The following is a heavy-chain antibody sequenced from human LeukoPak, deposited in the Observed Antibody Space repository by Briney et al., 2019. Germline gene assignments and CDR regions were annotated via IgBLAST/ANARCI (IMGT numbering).Heavy chain of an antibody. CDR1: GYTFTSYG. J-gene: IGHJ4*02. CDR2: ISAYNGNT. V-gene: IGHV1-18*01. Sequence: ASVKVSCKASGYTFTSYGISWVRQAPGQGLEWMVWISAYNGNTDYAQKLRGRVTMTTDTSTRTAYMEMRRLRSAETAVYYCARGDVLRYFDWLTVDSWGQGNLVTVSS. CDR3: ARGDVLRYFDWLTVDS. D-gene: IGHD3-9*01.